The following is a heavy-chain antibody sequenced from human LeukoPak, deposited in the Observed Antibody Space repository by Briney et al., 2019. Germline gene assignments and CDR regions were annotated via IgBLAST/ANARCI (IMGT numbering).Heavy chain of an antibody. V-gene: IGHV4-61*08. D-gene: IGHD3-3*01. J-gene: IGHJ3*02. CDR2: IYYSGST. Sequence: PSETLSLTCTVSGGSISSGDYYWSWIRQPPGKGLEWIGYIYYSGSTNYNPSLKSRVTISVDTSKNQFSLKLSSVTAADTAVYYCATTSGYSHDAFDIWGQGTMVTVSS. CDR1: GGSISSGDYY. CDR3: ATTSGYSHDAFDI.